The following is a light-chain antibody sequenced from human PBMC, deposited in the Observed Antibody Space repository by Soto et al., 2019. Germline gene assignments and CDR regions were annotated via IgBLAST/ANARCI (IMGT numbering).Light chain of an antibody. J-gene: IGLJ2*01. CDR2: RNN. CDR3: AAWDDSLRGVI. CDR1: SSNIGYSY. Sequence: QSVVTQPPSASGTPGQRVTISCSGGSSNIGYSYVYWYQQVPGTAPKLLIQRNNQRPSGVPDRFSGSKSGTSASLAIRGLRSEDEADYFCAAWDDSLRGVIFGGGTKLTVL. V-gene: IGLV1-47*01.